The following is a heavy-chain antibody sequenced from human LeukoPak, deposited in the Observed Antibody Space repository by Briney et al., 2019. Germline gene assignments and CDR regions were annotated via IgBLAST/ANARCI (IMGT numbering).Heavy chain of an antibody. CDR1: GYTFTSYY. CDR2: INPSGGST. J-gene: IGHJ5*02. D-gene: IGHD6-13*01. Sequence: ASVKVSCKASGYTFTSYYMHWVRQAPGQGLEWMGIINPSGGSTSYAQKFQGRVTMTRDTSTSTVYMELSSLGSEDTAVYYCARDSAATGSSWYGWIGGWFDPWGQGTLVTVSS. CDR3: ARDSAATGSSWYGWIGGWFDP. V-gene: IGHV1-46*01.